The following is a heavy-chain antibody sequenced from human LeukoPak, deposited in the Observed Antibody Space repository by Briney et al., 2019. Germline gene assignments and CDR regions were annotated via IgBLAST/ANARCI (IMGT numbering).Heavy chain of an antibody. CDR1: GFTFINYS. CDR3: AKLIAVAS. D-gene: IGHD6-19*01. Sequence: QPGGSLRLSCTASGFTFINYSMNWVRQAPGKGLEWVSTISGSGDTTYYADSVKGRFTISRDNSKNTLYLQMNSLRAEDTAVYYCAKLIAVASWGQGTMVTVSS. CDR2: ISGSGDTT. V-gene: IGHV3-23*01. J-gene: IGHJ3*01.